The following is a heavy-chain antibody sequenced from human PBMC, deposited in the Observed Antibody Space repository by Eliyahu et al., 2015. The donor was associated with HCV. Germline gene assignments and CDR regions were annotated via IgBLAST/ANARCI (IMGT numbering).Heavy chain of an antibody. Sequence: QVTLRESGPALVKPTQTLTLTCTFPGFSLSTXGMCVNWIRQPPGKALEWLARIDWDDDKYYSTSLQTRLTISKGASKNQVVLTMTNMDPVDTATYYCARLTTKSYSSGWFDGVDTWGQGTMVTVSS. CDR1: GFSLSTXGMC. V-gene: IGHV2-70*15. D-gene: IGHD6-19*01. J-gene: IGHJ3*02. CDR2: IDWDDDK. CDR3: ARLTTKSYSSGWFDGVDT.